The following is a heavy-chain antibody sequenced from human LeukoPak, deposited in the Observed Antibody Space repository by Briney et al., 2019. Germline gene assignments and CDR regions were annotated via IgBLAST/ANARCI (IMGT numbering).Heavy chain of an antibody. D-gene: IGHD5-18*01. CDR3: ARARVYGYSSGGLIDF. Sequence: GGSLRLSCAASGLTFSTYTMHWVRQAPGKGLEWLSSISSRSNFINYSDPGRGRFHITRDNADNSLFLQMNSLSAEDTAVYYCARARVYGYSSGGLIDFWGQGTTVTVSS. V-gene: IGHV3-21*06. CDR2: ISSRSNFI. CDR1: GLTFSTYT. J-gene: IGHJ4*02.